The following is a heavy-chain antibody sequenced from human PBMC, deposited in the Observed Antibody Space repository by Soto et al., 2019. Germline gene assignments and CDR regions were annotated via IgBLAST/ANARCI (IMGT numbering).Heavy chain of an antibody. CDR3: ARDKSGHYYTMDV. J-gene: IGHJ6*02. CDR2: INAGNGNT. V-gene: IGHV1-3*01. Sequence: GASVKVSCKASGYTFTNYDTMHWVRQAPGQRLEWMGWINAGNGNTKYSQKFQDRVTITRDTSATTAYMELSSLGSEDTAVYYCARDKSGHYYTMDVWGRETTVPVSS. CDR1: GYTFTNYDT.